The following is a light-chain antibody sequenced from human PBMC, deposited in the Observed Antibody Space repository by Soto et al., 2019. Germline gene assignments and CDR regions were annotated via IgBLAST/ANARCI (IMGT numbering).Light chain of an antibody. CDR3: QQSYSTPYT. CDR1: QSISSY. Sequence: DMQITTSPSSLSASVGYRVTITCRASQSISSYLNWYQQKPGKAPKLLIYAASSLQSGVPSRFSGSGSGTDFTLTISSLQPEDFATYYCQQSYSTPYTFGQGTRLEMK. CDR2: AAS. V-gene: IGKV1-39*01. J-gene: IGKJ2*01.